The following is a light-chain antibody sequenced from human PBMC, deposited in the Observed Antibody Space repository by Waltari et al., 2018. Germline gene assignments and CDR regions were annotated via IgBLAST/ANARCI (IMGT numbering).Light chain of an antibody. CDR1: QSIRDNY. J-gene: IGKJ1*01. Sequence: DIVLTQSPGTVSLSPGDRATLSCRARQSIRDNYLAWYQHTPGQAPRLRIYGASSRATGIPDRFSGSASGTDFTLTISRLEPEAFAVYFCQQYGRSPENFGQGTKVEIK. CDR3: QQYGRSPEN. V-gene: IGKV3-20*01. CDR2: GAS.